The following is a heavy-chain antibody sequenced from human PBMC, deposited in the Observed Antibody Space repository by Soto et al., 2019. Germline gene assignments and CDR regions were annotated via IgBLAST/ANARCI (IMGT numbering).Heavy chain of an antibody. V-gene: IGHV3-30-3*01. J-gene: IGHJ4*02. CDR1: GFTLRSYA. CDR2: ISYDGSNK. CDR3: ARARLDTPALDY. D-gene: IGHD2-2*01. Sequence: QVQLVESGGGVGQPGRSLRLPCATSGFTLRSYAMHWVRQAPGKGLEWVAAISYDGSNKYNADSVKGRFTISRDNSKNTLYLQMNSLRVEDTAVYYCARARLDTPALDYWGQGTLVTVSS.